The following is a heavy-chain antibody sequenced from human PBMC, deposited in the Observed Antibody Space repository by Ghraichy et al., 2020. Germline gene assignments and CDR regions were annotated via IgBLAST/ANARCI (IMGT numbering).Heavy chain of an antibody. CDR3: ARDVIVVVPVGTIHYYYGMDV. CDR2: ISAYNGNT. D-gene: IGHD2-2*01. CDR1: GYTFTSYG. V-gene: IGHV1-18*01. Sequence: ASVKVSCKASGYTFTSYGISWGRQAPGQGLEWMGWISAYNGNTNYAQKLQGRVTMTTDTSTSTAYMELRSLRSDDTAVYYCARDVIVVVPVGTIHYYYGMDVWVQGTTVTVSS. J-gene: IGHJ6*02.